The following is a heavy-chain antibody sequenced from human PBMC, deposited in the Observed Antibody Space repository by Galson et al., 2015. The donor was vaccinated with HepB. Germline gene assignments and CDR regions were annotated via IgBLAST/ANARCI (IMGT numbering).Heavy chain of an antibody. CDR1: GFSFSNFA. Sequence: SLRLSCAASGFSFSNFAMTWVRQAPGKGLECVSSVSSSGGGTYYADSVKGRFTISRDNSRNTLYLQMNSLRAEDTAVYYCAKPSNRPRDYYFYYGMDVWGQGTTVTVSS. D-gene: IGHD1-14*01. CDR3: AKPSNRPRDYYFYYGMDV. V-gene: IGHV3-23*01. J-gene: IGHJ6*02. CDR2: VSSSGGGT.